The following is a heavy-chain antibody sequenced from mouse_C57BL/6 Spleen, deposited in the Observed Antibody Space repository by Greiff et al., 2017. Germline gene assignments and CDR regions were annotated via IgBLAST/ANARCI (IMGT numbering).Heavy chain of an antibody. CDR3: ARFKVNYDSYYAMDY. Sequence: QVHVKQPGAELVKPGASVKLSCKASGYTFTSYWMHWVKQRPGQGLEWIGMIHPNSGSTNYNEKFKSKATLTVDKSSSTAYMQLSSLTSEDSAVYYCARFKVNYDSYYAMDYWGQGTSVTVSS. D-gene: IGHD1-1*01. J-gene: IGHJ4*01. CDR2: IHPNSGST. CDR1: GYTFTSYW. V-gene: IGHV1-64*01.